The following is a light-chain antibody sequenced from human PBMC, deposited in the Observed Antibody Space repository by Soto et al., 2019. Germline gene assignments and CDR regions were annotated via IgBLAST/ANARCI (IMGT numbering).Light chain of an antibody. J-gene: IGKJ2*01. CDR2: DAV. V-gene: IGKV3-20*01. Sequence: EIVLTQSPVTLSLSPGEGATLSCRASQSVTGTNLAWYQQRAGQAPRLLIYDAVRRATGIPDGFSGSGSGTDFTLTISRLEPEDFAVYYCHQYGSSLGTFGQGTKVEI. CDR1: QSVTGTN. CDR3: HQYGSSLGT.